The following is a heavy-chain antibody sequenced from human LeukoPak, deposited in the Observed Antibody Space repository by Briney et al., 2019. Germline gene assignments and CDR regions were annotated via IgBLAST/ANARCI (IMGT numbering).Heavy chain of an antibody. Sequence: PGGSLRLSCAASGFTFSTYAMSWVRQAPGKGLEWVSVISGSGGSTYYADSVKGRFTISRDNSKNTLFLQVNSLRADDTALYYCAKCGHLGHYFDYWGQGILVTVSP. D-gene: IGHD2-21*01. CDR3: AKCGHLGHYFDY. J-gene: IGHJ4*02. CDR1: GFTFSTYA. V-gene: IGHV3-23*01. CDR2: ISGSGGST.